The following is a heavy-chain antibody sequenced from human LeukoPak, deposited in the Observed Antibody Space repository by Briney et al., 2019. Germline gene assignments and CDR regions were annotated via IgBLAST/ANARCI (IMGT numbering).Heavy chain of an antibody. D-gene: IGHD1-7*01. J-gene: IGHJ4*02. CDR1: GYTFSAYY. Sequence: ASVKVSCKASGYTFSAYYIHWVRQAPGHGLEWMGWINPNNGDTVYAQRFQGRVTMTRDTSISTAYMELTGLSFDDTAVYYCARFLFGTKSYFDFWGQGTLVTVSS. CDR3: ARFLFGTKSYFDF. V-gene: IGHV1-2*02. CDR2: INPNNGDT.